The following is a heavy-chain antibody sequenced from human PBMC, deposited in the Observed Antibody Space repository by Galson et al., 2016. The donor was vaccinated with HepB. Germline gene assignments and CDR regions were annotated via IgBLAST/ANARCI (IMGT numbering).Heavy chain of an antibody. CDR1: GFTLGSYW. CDR3: ARAPYDYSNFGFDY. D-gene: IGHD4-11*01. J-gene: IGHJ4*01. V-gene: IGHV3-74*01. CDR2: ISSDGTST. Sequence: SLRLSCAASGFTLGSYWMNWVRQAPGKGLVWVSRISSDGTSTTYADSVKGRFTISRDNAKNTLYLQMNSLRAEDTAVYYCARAPYDYSNFGFDYWGQGTLVTVSS.